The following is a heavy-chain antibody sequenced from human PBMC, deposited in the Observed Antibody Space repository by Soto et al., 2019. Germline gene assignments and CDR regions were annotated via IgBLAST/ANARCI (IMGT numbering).Heavy chain of an antibody. CDR1: GGSISSGDYY. V-gene: IGHV4-30-4*01. Sequence: KASETLSLTCTVSGGSISSGDYYWSWIRQPPGKGLEWIGYIYYSGSTYYNPSLKSRVTISVDTSKNQFSLKLSSVTAADTAVYYCARNVAGDDYFDYWGQGTLVTVSS. J-gene: IGHJ4*02. CDR3: ARNVAGDDYFDY. CDR2: IYYSGST. D-gene: IGHD6-19*01.